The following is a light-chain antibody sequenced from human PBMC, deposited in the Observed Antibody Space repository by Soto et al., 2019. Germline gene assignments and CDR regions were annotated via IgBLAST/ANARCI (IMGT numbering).Light chain of an antibody. CDR3: QQFGSDVT. V-gene: IGKV3-20*01. CDR1: QSVSSSY. Sequence: EIVLTQSPGTLSLSPGERSTLSCSASQSVSSSYLAWYQQKPGQAPRLLIYGASSRATGIPDRFSGSGSGTDFTLTISRLEPKDFAVYYCQQFGSDVTFGQGTKVDIK. J-gene: IGKJ1*01. CDR2: GAS.